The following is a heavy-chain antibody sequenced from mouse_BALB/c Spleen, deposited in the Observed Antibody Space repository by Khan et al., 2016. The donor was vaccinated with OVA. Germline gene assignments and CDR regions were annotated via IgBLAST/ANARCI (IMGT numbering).Heavy chain of an antibody. V-gene: IGHV3-2*02. CDR3: ARYGSRYNYAMDY. CDR2: ISSSGST. Sequence: EVQLQESGLGLVKPSQSLSLTCTVTGYSITSDYAWNWIRQFPGNKLEWMGYISSSGSTNYNPALKSRISITRDTSKNQFFLQLNSVTTEDTATYDCARYGSRYNYAMDYLGQGTSVTVSS. J-gene: IGHJ4*01. D-gene: IGHD1-1*02. CDR1: GYSITSDYA.